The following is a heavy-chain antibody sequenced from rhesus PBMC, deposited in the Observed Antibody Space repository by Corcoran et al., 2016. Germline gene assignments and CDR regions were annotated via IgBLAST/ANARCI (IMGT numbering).Heavy chain of an antibody. V-gene: IGHV4-173*01. Sequence: QLQLQESGPGLVKPSETLSLTCAVSGGSISSNYWSWIRQPPGKGLEWIGRISGSGGSTDYNPSLKSRVTISTDTSKNQFSLKLSSVTAADTAVYYCAREGTYNFWTGYPVDYWGQGVLVTVSS. J-gene: IGHJ4*01. D-gene: IGHD3-3*01. CDR1: GGSISSNY. CDR3: AREGTYNFWTGYPVDY. CDR2: ISGSGGST.